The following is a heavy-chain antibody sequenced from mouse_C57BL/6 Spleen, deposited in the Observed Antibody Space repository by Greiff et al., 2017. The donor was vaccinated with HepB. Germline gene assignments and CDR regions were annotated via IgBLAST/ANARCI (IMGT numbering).Heavy chain of an antibody. CDR1: GYTFTSYW. V-gene: IGHV1-64*01. CDR3: ARKGTGTWFAY. D-gene: IGHD4-1*01. CDR2: IHPNSGST. J-gene: IGHJ3*01. Sequence: QVHVKQPGAELVKPGASVKLSCKASGYTFTSYWMPWVKQRPGQGLEWIGMIHPNSGSTNYNEKFKSKATLTVDNSSSTAYMQLSSLTSEDSAVYYCARKGTGTWFAYWGQGTLVTVSA.